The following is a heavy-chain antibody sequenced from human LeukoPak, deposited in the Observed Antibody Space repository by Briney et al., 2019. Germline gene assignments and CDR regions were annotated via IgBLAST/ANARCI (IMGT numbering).Heavy chain of an antibody. Sequence: SGSGGSTYYAASVKGRFTISRDNAKNSLFLQMNSLRAEDTAVYYCARLPAYCSSTSCYYDYWGQGTLVTVSS. D-gene: IGHD2-2*01. CDR2: SGSGGST. V-gene: IGHV3-11*04. CDR3: ARLPAYCSSTSCYYDY. J-gene: IGHJ4*02.